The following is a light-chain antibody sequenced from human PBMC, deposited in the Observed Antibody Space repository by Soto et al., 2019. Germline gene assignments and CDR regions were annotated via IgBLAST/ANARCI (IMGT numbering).Light chain of an antibody. CDR3: ASWDDSLSGRV. CDR1: HSNIGGNF. V-gene: IGLV1-47*01. CDR2: RDN. J-gene: IGLJ3*02. Sequence: QSVLTQPPSASGTPGQRVTISCSGSHSNIGGNFVYWHRQVSGTAPKLLIYRDNQRPSGVPDRFSGSKTGTSAFLVISGLQCEDDGEYYCASWDDSLSGRVFGRGTKLTVL.